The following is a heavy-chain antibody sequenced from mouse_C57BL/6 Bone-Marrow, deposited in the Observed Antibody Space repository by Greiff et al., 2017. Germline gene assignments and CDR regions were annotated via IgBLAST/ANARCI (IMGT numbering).Heavy chain of an antibody. Sequence: EVKLVESGGGLVQSGRSLRLSCATSGFTFSDFYMEWVRQAPGKGLEWIAASRNKANDYTTEYSASVKGRFIVSRDTSQSILYLQMNALRAEDTAIYYCARDASYYGSRDWYFDVWGTGTTVTVSS. CDR3: ARDASYYGSRDWYFDV. CDR2: SRNKANDYTT. D-gene: IGHD1-1*01. V-gene: IGHV7-1*01. J-gene: IGHJ1*03. CDR1: GFTFSDFY.